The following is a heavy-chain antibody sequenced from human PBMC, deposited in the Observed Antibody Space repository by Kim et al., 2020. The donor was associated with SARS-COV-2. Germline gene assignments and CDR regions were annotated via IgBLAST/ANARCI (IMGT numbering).Heavy chain of an antibody. CDR2: ISSSSTI. CDR3: ARDQGGIVVTHYYYGMDV. D-gene: IGHD3-22*01. J-gene: IGHJ6*02. V-gene: IGHV3-48*02. CDR1: GFTFSSYS. Sequence: GGSLRLSCAASGFTFSSYSMNWVRQAPGKGLEWVSYISSSSTIYYADSVKGRFTISRDNAKNSLYLQMNSLRDEDTAVYYCARDQGGIVVTHYYYGMDVWGQGTTVTVSS.